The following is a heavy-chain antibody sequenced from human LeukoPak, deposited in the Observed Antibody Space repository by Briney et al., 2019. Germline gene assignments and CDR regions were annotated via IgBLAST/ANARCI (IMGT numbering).Heavy chain of an antibody. CDR2: IYYSGST. Sequence: SETLSLTCTVSGASISSGADYWSWIRQHPGKGLEWIGHIYYSGSTYYNPPLKSRVTISLDTSKNQFSLKLTSVTAADTAVYYCARGPNSSGYYYVPWGLTGWRLYYFDYWGQGTLVAVSS. V-gene: IGHV4-31*03. CDR3: ARGPNSSGYYYVPWGLTGWRLYYFDY. D-gene: IGHD3-22*01. CDR1: GASISSGADY. J-gene: IGHJ4*02.